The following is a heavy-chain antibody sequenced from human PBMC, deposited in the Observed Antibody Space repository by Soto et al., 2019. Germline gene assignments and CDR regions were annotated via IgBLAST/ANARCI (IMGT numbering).Heavy chain of an antibody. CDR3: AKEQLERRFGHDY. CDR1: GFTFSSVV. D-gene: IGHD1-1*01. J-gene: IGHJ4*02. Sequence: EVQLLESGGGLVQPGGSLRLSCAASGFTFSSVVMTWFRQAPGKGLEWVSGVNGNGGETYYAASVKGRFTISRDNSKNTLFLQMNSLRAEDTAVYYCAKEQLERRFGHDYWGQGTLVTVSS. CDR2: VNGNGGET. V-gene: IGHV3-23*01.